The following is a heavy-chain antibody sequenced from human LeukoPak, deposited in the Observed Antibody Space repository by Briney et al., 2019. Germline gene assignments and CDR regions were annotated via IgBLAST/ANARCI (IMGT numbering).Heavy chain of an antibody. V-gene: IGHV3-30*18. Sequence: PGGSLRLSCAASGFTFSSYGMHWVRQAPRKGLEWVAVISYDGSNKYYADSVKGRFTISRDNSKNTLYVQMNSLRAEDTAVYYCAKDIVVVVAATQPDYYYGMDVWGQGTTVTVSS. CDR1: GFTFSSYG. CDR3: AKDIVVVVAATQPDYYYGMDV. D-gene: IGHD2-15*01. J-gene: IGHJ6*02. CDR2: ISYDGSNK.